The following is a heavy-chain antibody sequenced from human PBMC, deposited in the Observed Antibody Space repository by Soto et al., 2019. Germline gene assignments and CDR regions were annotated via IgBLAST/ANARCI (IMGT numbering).Heavy chain of an antibody. CDR1: GFTFSGSA. CDR3: TRVTTVTTPLDY. Sequence: EVQLVESGGGLVQPGGSLKLSCAASGFTFSGSAMHWVRQASGKGLEWVGRIRSKANSYATAYAASVKGRFTIFRDDSKTTAYLQMNSLKTEDTAVYYCTRVTTVTTPLDYWGQGTLVTVSS. J-gene: IGHJ4*02. D-gene: IGHD4-17*01. CDR2: IRSKANSYAT. V-gene: IGHV3-73*02.